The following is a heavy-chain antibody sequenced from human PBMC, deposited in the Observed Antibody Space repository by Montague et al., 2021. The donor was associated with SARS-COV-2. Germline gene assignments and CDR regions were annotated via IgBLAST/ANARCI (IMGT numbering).Heavy chain of an antibody. J-gene: IGHJ6*02. CDR2: IYYSGST. V-gene: IGHV4-39*01. CDR1: GGSITSSSYY. Sequence: SETLSLTCSVSGGSITSSSYYWGWIRQSPDKGLEWIGNIYYSGSTYYNPPLKSRVTISVDTSKYQFSLKLSSVTAADTAVYYCVSLWKYGSGSHYAPWDYYNYGVDVGGQGTTVTVSS. D-gene: IGHD3-10*01. CDR3: VSLWKYGSGSHYAPWDYYNYGVDV.